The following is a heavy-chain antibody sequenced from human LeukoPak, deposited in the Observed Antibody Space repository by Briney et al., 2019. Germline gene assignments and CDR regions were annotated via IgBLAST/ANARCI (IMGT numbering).Heavy chain of an antibody. Sequence: SETLSLTCTVSGYSISSGYYWGWIRQPPGKGLEWIGSIYHGGSTYYNPSLKSRVTISVDTSRNQFSLKLSSVTAADTAVYYCAREEGGTLYYWGQGTLVTVSS. J-gene: IGHJ4*02. CDR1: GYSISSGYY. CDR3: AREEGGTLYY. V-gene: IGHV4-38-2*02. D-gene: IGHD1-14*01. CDR2: IYHGGST.